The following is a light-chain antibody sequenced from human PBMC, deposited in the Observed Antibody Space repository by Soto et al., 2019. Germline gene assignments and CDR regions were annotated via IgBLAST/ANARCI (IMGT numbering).Light chain of an antibody. CDR1: NNDVGAYHY. CDR2: DVT. J-gene: IGLJ1*01. V-gene: IGLV2-11*01. CDR3: CSYADNYFYV. Sequence: QSALTQPRSVSGSPGQSVTISCTGTNNDVGAYHYVSWYQHHPGKAPKLIIYDVTQRPSGIPDRFSGSKSGNTASLTISELQADDEADYHCCSYADNYFYVFGTGTKLTVL.